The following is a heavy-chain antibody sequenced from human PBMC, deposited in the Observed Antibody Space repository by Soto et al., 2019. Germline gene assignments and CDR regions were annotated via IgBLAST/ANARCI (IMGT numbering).Heavy chain of an antibody. V-gene: IGHV1-69*08. CDR1: GGTFGSQS. Sequence: QVQLVQSGAEVKKPGSSVKVSCQASGGTFGSQSFTWVRQAPGQGLEWMGRIVPILDLINYSQKFQDRLTITADKSTSTAYMELSSLTHDDTALYYCARDAGSGWYNRKWGQGTLVTVS. CDR2: IVPILDLI. J-gene: IGHJ4*02. CDR3: ARDAGSGWYNRK. D-gene: IGHD1-20*01.